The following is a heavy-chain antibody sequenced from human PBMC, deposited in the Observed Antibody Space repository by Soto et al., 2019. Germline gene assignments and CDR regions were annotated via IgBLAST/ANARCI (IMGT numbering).Heavy chain of an antibody. D-gene: IGHD2-2*01. J-gene: IGHJ6*02. CDR3: AALSGSGYCSSTSCYFYYYGMDV. CDR2: IVVGSGNT. CDR1: GFTFTSSA. V-gene: IGHV1-58*01. Sequence: SVKVSCKASGFTFTSSAVQWVRQARGQRLEWIGWIVVGSGNTNYAQKFQERVTITRDMSTSTAYMELSSLRSEDTAVYYCAALSGSGYCSSTSCYFYYYGMDVWGQGTTVTVCS.